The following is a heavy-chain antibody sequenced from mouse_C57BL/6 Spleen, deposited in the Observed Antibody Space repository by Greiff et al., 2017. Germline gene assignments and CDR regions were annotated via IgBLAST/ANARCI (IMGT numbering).Heavy chain of an antibody. Sequence: QVQLQQPGAELVRPGSSVKLSCKASGYTFTSYWMHWVKQRPIQGLEWIGNIDPSDSEPHYNQKFKDKATLTVDKSSSTAYMQLSSLTSEDSAVYYCARGRGFDYWGQGTTLTVSS. CDR2: IDPSDSEP. CDR3: ARGRGFDY. V-gene: IGHV1-52*01. J-gene: IGHJ2*01. CDR1: GYTFTSYW.